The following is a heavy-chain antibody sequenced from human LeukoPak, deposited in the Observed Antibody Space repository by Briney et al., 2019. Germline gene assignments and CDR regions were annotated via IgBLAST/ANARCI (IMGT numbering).Heavy chain of an antibody. D-gene: IGHD1-1*01. V-gene: IGHV4-59*01. CDR3: ARGRVDTRLDNHMDV. Sequence: SETLSLTCTVSGGSISSYYWSWIRQPPGKGLEWIGYIYYSGSTNYNPSLKSRVTISVDTSKNQFSLKLSPVTAADTAVYYCARGRVDTRLDNHMDVGGKGPTVTVSS. CDR1: GGSISSYY. J-gene: IGHJ6*03. CDR2: IYYSGST.